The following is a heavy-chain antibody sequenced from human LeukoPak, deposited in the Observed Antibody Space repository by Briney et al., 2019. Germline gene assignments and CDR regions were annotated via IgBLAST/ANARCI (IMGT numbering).Heavy chain of an antibody. Sequence: GSLRLSCAASGFTFSSYSMNWVRQAPGKGLGWVSSISSSSSYIYYADSVKGRFTISRDNAKNSLYLQMNSLRAEDTAVYYCARTPGIAAAGTNYWGQGTLVTISS. CDR3: ARTPGIAAAGTNY. CDR1: GFTFSSYS. D-gene: IGHD6-13*01. J-gene: IGHJ4*02. CDR2: ISSSSSYI. V-gene: IGHV3-21*01.